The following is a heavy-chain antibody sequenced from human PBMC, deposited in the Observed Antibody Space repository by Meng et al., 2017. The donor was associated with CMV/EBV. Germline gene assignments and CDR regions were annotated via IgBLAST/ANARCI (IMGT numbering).Heavy chain of an antibody. CDR2: ISSSSSYI. V-gene: IGHV3-21*01. J-gene: IGHJ4*02. CDR1: GFTVSSNY. D-gene: IGHD1-14*01. Sequence: GGSLRLSCAASGFTVSSNYMNWVRQAPGKGLEWVSSISSSSSYIYYADSVRGRFTISRDNAKNSLYLQMNSLRAEDTAVYYCARGFSITALSDYWGQGTLVTVSS. CDR3: ARGFSITALSDY.